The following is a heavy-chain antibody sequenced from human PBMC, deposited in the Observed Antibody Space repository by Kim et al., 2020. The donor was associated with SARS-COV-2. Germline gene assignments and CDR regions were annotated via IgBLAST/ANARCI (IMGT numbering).Heavy chain of an antibody. Sequence: GGSLRLSCAASGFTFSNYGMHWVRQAPGKGLEWVAVISYDGSNKDYADSVKGRFTISRDNSKNTLYLQMNSLRTEDTAVYYCAKRVAAAGIDYWGQGTLVTVSS. CDR2: ISYDGSNK. CDR1: GFTFSNYG. D-gene: IGHD6-13*01. J-gene: IGHJ4*02. V-gene: IGHV3-30*18. CDR3: AKRVAAAGIDY.